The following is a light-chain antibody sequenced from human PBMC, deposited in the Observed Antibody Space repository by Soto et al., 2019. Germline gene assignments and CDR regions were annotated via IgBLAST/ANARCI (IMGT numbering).Light chain of an antibody. CDR1: QSITRY. CDR2: AAS. J-gene: IGKJ3*01. Sequence: DIQMTQSPSSLSASVGDRVTITCRASQSITRYLHWYQQKPGKAPNLLIFAASSLQSGVPSRFSGSGSGTDFTLTISSLQPEDFAPYYCQQTSSSPTFGPGTKVDIK. CDR3: QQTSSSPT. V-gene: IGKV1-39*01.